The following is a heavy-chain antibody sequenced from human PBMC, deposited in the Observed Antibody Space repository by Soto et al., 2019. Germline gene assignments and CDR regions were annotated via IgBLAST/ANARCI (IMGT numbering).Heavy chain of an antibody. J-gene: IGHJ6*02. CDR2: MNPNSGNT. CDR3: ASIPYYDFWSGYYNPRSYYYYGMDV. D-gene: IGHD3-3*01. CDR1: GYTFTSYD. V-gene: IGHV1-8*01. Sequence: QVQLVQSGAEVKKPGASVKVSCKASGYTFTSYDINWVRQATGQGLEWMGWMNPNSGNTGYAQKFQGRVTMTRNTSISTAYMELSSLRSEDTAVYYCASIPYYDFWSGYYNPRSYYYYGMDVWGQGTTVTVSS.